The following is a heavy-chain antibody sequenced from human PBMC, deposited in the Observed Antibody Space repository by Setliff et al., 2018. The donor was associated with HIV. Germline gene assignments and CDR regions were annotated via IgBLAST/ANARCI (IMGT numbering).Heavy chain of an antibody. D-gene: IGHD6-6*01. CDR3: ARREYSSSSPPFDY. V-gene: IGHV4-39*01. CDR2: IYYSGST. CDR1: GGSISSSSYY. Sequence: PSETLSLTCTVSGGSISSSSYYWGWIRQPPGKGLEWIGTIYYSGSTYSNPSLKSRVTMSVDTSKNQFSLKLISATAADTAVYYCARREYSSSSPPFDYWGQGTQVTVSS. J-gene: IGHJ4*02.